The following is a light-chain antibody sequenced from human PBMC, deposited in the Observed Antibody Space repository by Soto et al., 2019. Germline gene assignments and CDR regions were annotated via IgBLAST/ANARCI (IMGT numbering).Light chain of an antibody. J-gene: IGKJ3*01. Sequence: EVVLTQSPATLSLSPGEGATLACRASGSVGSPNLAWYQQKPGQAPRLLLYDVSRRATGVPDRFSGSGSGADFTLTISRLEPEDFAVYYCQHYGSSPRTFGPGTKVDIK. V-gene: IGKV3-20*01. CDR2: DVS. CDR3: QHYGSSPRT. CDR1: GSVGSPN.